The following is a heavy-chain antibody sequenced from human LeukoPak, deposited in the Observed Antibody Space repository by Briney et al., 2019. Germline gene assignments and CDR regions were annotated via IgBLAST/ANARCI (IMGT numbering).Heavy chain of an antibody. CDR3: ARDPGYGAVDY. Sequence: GGSLRLSCAASGFTFSNYWMHWIRQVPGKGLVWVSHIKYDGSATNYADSVKGRFTISRDNAKNPLYLQMSSLRAEDTAVYYCARDPGYGAVDYWGQGTLITVSS. V-gene: IGHV3-74*01. D-gene: IGHD5-18*01. J-gene: IGHJ4*02. CDR1: GFTFSNYW. CDR2: IKYDGSAT.